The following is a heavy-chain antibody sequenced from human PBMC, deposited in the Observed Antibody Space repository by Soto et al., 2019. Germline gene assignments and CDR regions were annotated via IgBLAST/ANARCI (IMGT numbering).Heavy chain of an antibody. CDR3: ACIFSGGYGYGFYYYGMDG. J-gene: IGHJ6*02. Sequence: SETLSLTCTVSGGSISSSSYYWGWIRQPPGKELEWIGSIYYSGSTYYKTTLKSRVIISVDTSKNQFSLKLSSVTAADTAVYFCACIFSGGYGYGFYYYGMDGWGQGTTVT. CDR2: IYYSGST. CDR1: GGSISSSSYY. D-gene: IGHD5-18*01. V-gene: IGHV4-39*01.